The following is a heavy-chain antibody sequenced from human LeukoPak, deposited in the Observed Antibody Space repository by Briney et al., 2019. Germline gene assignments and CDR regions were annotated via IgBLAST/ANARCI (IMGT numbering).Heavy chain of an antibody. D-gene: IGHD6-6*01. J-gene: IGHJ4*02. V-gene: IGHV5-10-1*01. Sequence: GESLKISCKGSGYSFTSYWISWVHQMPGKGLEWMGRIDPSDSYTNYSPSFQGHVTISADKSISTAYLQWSSLKASDTAMYYCARTGYSRSSFGYWGQGTPVTVSS. CDR1: GYSFTSYW. CDR3: ARTGYSRSSFGY. CDR2: IDPSDSYT.